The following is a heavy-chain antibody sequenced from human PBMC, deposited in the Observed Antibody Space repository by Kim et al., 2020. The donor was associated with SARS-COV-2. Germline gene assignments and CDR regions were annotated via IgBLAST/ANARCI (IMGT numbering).Heavy chain of an antibody. CDR1: GFIFSSYW. J-gene: IGHJ4*02. CDR3: ARDTIAARHIDSHYFDY. CDR2: IRQDGSEK. V-gene: IGHV3-7*01. D-gene: IGHD6-6*01. Sequence: GGSLRLSCAASGFIFSSYWMTWVRQAPGKGLEWVANIRQDGSEKYYVDSVKGRFTISRDNAKNSLYLQMNSLRAEDTAVYYCARDTIAARHIDSHYFDYWGQGTLVTVSS.